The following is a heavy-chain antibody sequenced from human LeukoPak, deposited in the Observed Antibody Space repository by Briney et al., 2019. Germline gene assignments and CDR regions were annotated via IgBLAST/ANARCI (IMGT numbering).Heavy chain of an antibody. V-gene: IGHV3-30*04. CDR2: ISYDGSNK. D-gene: IGHD2-2*01. CDR1: GFTFSSYA. J-gene: IGHJ6*02. Sequence: GRSLRLSCAASGFTFSSYAMHWVRQAPGKGLEWVAVISYDGSNKYYADSVKGRFTISRDNSKNTLYLQMNSLRAEDTAVYYCARGGYCSSTSCVYYYYGMDVWGQGTTVTVSS. CDR3: ARGGYCSSTSCVYYYYGMDV.